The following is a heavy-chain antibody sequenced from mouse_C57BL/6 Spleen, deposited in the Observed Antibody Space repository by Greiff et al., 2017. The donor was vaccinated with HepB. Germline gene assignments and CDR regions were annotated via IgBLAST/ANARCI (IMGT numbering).Heavy chain of an antibody. CDR3: ARYYYGSSYYYFDY. Sequence: VQLQQSGAELVKPGASVKMSCKASGYTFTSYWITWVKQRPGQGLEWIGDIYPGSGSTNYNEKFKSKATLTVDTSSSTAYMQLSSLTSEDSAVYYCARYYYGSSYYYFDYWGQGTTLTVSS. CDR2: IYPGSGST. CDR1: GYTFTSYW. D-gene: IGHD1-1*01. J-gene: IGHJ2*01. V-gene: IGHV1-55*01.